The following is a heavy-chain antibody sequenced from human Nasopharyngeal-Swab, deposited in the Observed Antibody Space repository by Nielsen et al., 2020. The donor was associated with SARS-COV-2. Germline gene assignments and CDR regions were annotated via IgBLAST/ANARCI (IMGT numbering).Heavy chain of an antibody. CDR1: GFTFSSYG. J-gene: IGHJ3*02. CDR3: ARGLIAAYDAFDI. V-gene: IGHV3-33*01. D-gene: IGHD3-22*01. CDR2: IWYDGSNK. Sequence: GESLKISCAASGFTFSSYGMHWVRQAPGKGLEWVAVIWYDGSNKYYADSVKGRFTISRDNSKNTLYLEMNTLRAEDTALYICARGLIAAYDAFDIWGQGTMVTVSS.